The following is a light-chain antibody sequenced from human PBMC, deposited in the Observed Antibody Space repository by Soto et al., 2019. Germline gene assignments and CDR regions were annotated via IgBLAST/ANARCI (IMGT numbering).Light chain of an antibody. V-gene: IGKV3-20*01. CDR2: GAS. CDR3: HQYGSSPRT. CDR1: QSVSSSY. Sequence: EMVLTQSPDTLSLSPWESAPLSCGASQSVSSSYLAWFQQKPGQAPRLLIYGASIRATGIPDRFSGSGSGTDFTLTISRLEPEDFAVYYCHQYGSSPRTFGQGTKVDIK. J-gene: IGKJ1*01.